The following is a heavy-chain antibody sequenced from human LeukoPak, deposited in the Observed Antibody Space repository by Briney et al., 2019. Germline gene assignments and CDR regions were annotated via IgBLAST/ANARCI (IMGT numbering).Heavy chain of an antibody. CDR2: ISGSGGST. J-gene: IGHJ4*02. Sequence: GGSLRLSCAASGFTFSSYAMSWVRPAPGKGLEWDSAISGSGGSTYYADSVKGRLTISRDNSKNTLYLQMNSLRAEDTAVYYCAKSPASDILTGYYLSFDYWGQGTLVTVSS. CDR1: GFTFSSYA. CDR3: AKSPASDILTGYYLSFDY. D-gene: IGHD3-9*01. V-gene: IGHV3-23*01.